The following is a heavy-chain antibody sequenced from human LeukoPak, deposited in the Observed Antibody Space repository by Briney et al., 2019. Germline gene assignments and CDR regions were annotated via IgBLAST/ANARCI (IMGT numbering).Heavy chain of an antibody. CDR3: ARDLNL. V-gene: IGHV3-30*14. CDR2: ISYDGSNK. Sequence: GGSLRLSCAASGFTFSSYAMHWVRQAPGKGLEWVAVISYDGSNKYYADSVKGRFTISRDSSKNTLYLQMNSLRAEDTAMYYCARDLNLWGQGTLVTVSS. J-gene: IGHJ4*02. CDR1: GFTFSSYA. D-gene: IGHD1-20*01.